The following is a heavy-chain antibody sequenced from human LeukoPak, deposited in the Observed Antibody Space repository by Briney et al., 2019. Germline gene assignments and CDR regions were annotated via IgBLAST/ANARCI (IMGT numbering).Heavy chain of an antibody. CDR2: IKQDGSEK. D-gene: IGHD5-24*01. Sequence: GGSLRLSCAVSGLTFRSFWMSWVRQAPGKGLEWVANIKQDGSEKYFVDSVRGRFTISRDNSKNSLHLEMKTLGVEDTALYYCARERDGRFFDYWGQGTLVTVSS. CDR1: GLTFRSFW. CDR3: ARERDGRFFDY. V-gene: IGHV3-7*01. J-gene: IGHJ4*02.